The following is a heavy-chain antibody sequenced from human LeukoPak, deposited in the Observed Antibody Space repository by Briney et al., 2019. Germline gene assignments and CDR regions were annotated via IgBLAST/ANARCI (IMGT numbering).Heavy chain of an antibody. CDR1: GFTFSSYW. CDR3: VRENQLRC. Sequence: GGSLRLSCEASGFTFSSYWMNWVRQVPGKGLEWVASVKPDGSDNFYVDSVEGRFTISRDNARYSLFLQMSSLRVEDTAVYYCVRENQLRCWGQGTLVSVSS. J-gene: IGHJ4*02. CDR2: VKPDGSDN. D-gene: IGHD5-12*01. V-gene: IGHV3-7*01.